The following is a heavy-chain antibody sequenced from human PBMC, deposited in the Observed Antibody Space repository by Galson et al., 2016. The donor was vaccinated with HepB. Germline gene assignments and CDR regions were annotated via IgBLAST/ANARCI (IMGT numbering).Heavy chain of an antibody. D-gene: IGHD3-9*01. V-gene: IGHV3-30*04. CDR3: ARTTIRYFDCAPVDY. J-gene: IGHJ4*02. Sequence: SLRLSCAASGFTFNTYAMHWVRQPPGKGLEWVAVISYDGRDKNYAESLKGRITISRDNSNNTLYPQMNSLRAEDTALYYCARTTIRYFDCAPVDYWGQGTLFTVSS. CDR2: ISYDGRDK. CDR1: GFTFNTYA.